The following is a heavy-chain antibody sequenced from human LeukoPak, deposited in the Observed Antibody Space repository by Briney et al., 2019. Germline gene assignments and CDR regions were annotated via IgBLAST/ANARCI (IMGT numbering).Heavy chain of an antibody. D-gene: IGHD6-13*01. CDR1: GGSISSYY. V-gene: IGHV4-59*01. J-gene: IGHJ6*02. CDR3: ARDRGPAIAAAGGYYYDGMDV. Sequence: PSETLSLTCTVSGGSISSYYWSWLRQPPGKGLEWIGYIYYSGNTNYNPSLKRRVTISVETSKNQFSLKLTSVTAADTAVYYCARDRGPAIAAAGGYYYDGMDVWGQGTTVTVS. CDR2: IYYSGNT.